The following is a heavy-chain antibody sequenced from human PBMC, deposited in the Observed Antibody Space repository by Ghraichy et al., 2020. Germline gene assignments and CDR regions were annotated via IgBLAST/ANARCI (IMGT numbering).Heavy chain of an antibody. CDR3: ARDLVVVVAATKSYYYYGMDV. CDR1: GFTFSSYG. J-gene: IGHJ6*02. D-gene: IGHD2-15*01. CDR2: IWYDGSNK. Sequence: GGSLRLSCAASGFTFSSYGMHWVRQAPGKGLEWVAVIWYDGSNKYYADSVKGRFTISRDNSKNTLYLQMNSLRAEDTAVYYCARDLVVVVAATKSYYYYGMDVRGQGTTVTVSS. V-gene: IGHV3-33*01.